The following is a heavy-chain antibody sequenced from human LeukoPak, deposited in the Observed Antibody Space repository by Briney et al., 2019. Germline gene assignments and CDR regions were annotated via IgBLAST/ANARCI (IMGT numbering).Heavy chain of an antibody. CDR1: GYTFVNYG. J-gene: IGHJ6*02. V-gene: IGHV1-18*01. CDR3: ARENEYYDFWSGYYNPGYYYYGMDV. D-gene: IGHD3-3*01. CDR2: INTYNGDT. Sequence: GASVKVSCKASGYTFVNYGLSWVRQAPGQGLEWMGRINTYNGDTDYAQNVRGRVIMTTDTSTSTGYMELRSLRSDDTAVYYCARENEYYDFWSGYYNPGYYYYGMDVWGQGTTVTVSS.